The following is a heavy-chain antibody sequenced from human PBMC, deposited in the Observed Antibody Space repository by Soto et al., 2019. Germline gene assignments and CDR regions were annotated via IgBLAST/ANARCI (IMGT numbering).Heavy chain of an antibody. J-gene: IGHJ4*02. CDR3: ATLGGLGVVSPYFDY. D-gene: IGHD2-15*01. V-gene: IGHV4-59*08. Sequence: SETLSLTCTVSGGSISSSYWSWIRQPPGKGLEWIGYIYDSGSTYYSSSLKSRVTMSVDTSKNQFSLKLNSVTAADTAVYYCATLGGLGVVSPYFDYWGRGFMVTVSS. CDR2: IYDSGST. CDR1: GGSISSSY.